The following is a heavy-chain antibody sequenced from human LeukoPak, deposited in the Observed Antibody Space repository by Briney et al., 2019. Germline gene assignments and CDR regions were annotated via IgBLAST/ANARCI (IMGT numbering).Heavy chain of an antibody. Sequence: ASVKVSCKASGYTFTSYGISWVRQAPGQGLEWMGWISAYNGNTNYALKLQGRVTMTTDTSTSTAYMELRSLRSEHTAVYYCARGTHPLRFLEWLLEDYGMDVWGQGTTVTASS. CDR2: ISAYNGNT. D-gene: IGHD3-3*01. CDR3: ARGTHPLRFLEWLLEDYGMDV. CDR1: GYTFTSYG. J-gene: IGHJ6*02. V-gene: IGHV1-18*01.